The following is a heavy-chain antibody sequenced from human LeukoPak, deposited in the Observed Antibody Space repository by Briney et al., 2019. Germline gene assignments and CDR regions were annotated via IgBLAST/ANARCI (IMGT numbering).Heavy chain of an antibody. CDR2: IYYSGST. Sequence: GSLRLSCAASGFTFSSYAMSWIRQPPGKGLEWIGYIYYSGSTNYNPSLKSRVTISVDTSKNQFSLKLSSVTAADTAVYYCARGRASYGYWYFDLWGRGTLVTVSS. J-gene: IGHJ2*01. D-gene: IGHD5-18*01. CDR3: ARGRASYGYWYFDL. CDR1: GFTFSSYA. V-gene: IGHV4-59*01.